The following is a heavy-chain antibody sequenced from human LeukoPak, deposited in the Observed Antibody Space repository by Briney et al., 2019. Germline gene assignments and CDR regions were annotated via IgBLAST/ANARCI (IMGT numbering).Heavy chain of an antibody. CDR1: GFTFSSYW. CDR2: IKQDGSER. J-gene: IGHJ4*02. D-gene: IGHD1-1*01. V-gene: IGHV3-7*01. Sequence: GGSLRLSCAASGFTFSSYWMSWVRQAPGKGLEWVANIKQDGSERQYVDSVKGRYTISRDNTKNLMYLQMNSLRAEDTAVYYCARDLGGTDQPYYFDYWGQGTLVTVSS. CDR3: ARDLGGTDQPYYFDY.